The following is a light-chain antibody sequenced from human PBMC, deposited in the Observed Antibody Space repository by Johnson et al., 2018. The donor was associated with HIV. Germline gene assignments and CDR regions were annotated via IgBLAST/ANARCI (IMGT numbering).Light chain of an antibody. CDR3: GTWDSSLILYV. CDR1: NSNIVNNY. V-gene: IGLV1-51*02. J-gene: IGLJ1*01. Sequence: QSVLTQPPSVSAAPGQKVTISCSGSNSNIVNNYVSWYQQLPGTAPKLLIYENNKRPSGIPDRFSGSKSGTSATLGITGLQPGDEADYYCGTWDSSLILYVFGTGTKVTVL. CDR2: ENN.